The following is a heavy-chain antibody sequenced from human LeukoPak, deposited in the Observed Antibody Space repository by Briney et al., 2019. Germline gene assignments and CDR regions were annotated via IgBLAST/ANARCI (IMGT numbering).Heavy chain of an antibody. CDR1: GFTFSSYA. D-gene: IGHD3-10*01. V-gene: IGHV3-30*04. CDR3: ARYGSGSYVVASGYFDY. J-gene: IGHJ4*02. CDR2: ISYDGSNK. Sequence: PGGSLRLSCAASGFTFSSYAMHWVRQAPGKGMEWVAVISYDGSNKYYADSVKGRFTISRDNSKNTLYLQMNSLRAEDTAVYYCARYGSGSYVVASGYFDYWGQGTLVTVSS.